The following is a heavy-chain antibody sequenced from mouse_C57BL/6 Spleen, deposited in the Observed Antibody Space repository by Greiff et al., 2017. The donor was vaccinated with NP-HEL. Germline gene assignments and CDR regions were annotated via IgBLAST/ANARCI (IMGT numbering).Heavy chain of an antibody. Sequence: EVKLMESGGGLVKPGGSLKLSCAASGFTFSSYAMSWVRQTPEKRLEWVATISDGGSYTYYPDNVKGRFTISRDNAKNNLYLQMSHLKSEDTAMYYCARDRGDYWVKEPQSPSPQ. CDR1: GFTFSSYA. CDR2: ISDGGSYT. CDR3: ARDRGDY. V-gene: IGHV5-4*01. J-gene: IGHJ4*01.